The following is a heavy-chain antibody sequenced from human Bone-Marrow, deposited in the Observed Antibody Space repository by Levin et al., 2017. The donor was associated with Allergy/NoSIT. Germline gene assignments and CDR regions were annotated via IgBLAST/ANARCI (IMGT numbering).Heavy chain of an antibody. J-gene: IGHJ4*02. V-gene: IGHV4-61*02. CDR3: ARDHSSSIFDY. CDR2: VYSTGIT. CDR1: GGSISRAPFY. Sequence: SETLSLTCTVSGGSISRAPFYWSWIRQPAGKGLEWIGRVYSTGITKYNPSLKSRVTISVDTSKNQFSLKLSSVTAADTAVYYCARDHSSSIFDYWGQGTLVTVSS. D-gene: IGHD6-13*01.